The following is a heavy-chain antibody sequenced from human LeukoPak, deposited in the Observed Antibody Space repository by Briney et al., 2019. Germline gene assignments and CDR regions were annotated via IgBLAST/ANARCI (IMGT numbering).Heavy chain of an antibody. CDR3: AKLWSYYYDSTSYFDY. CDR2: ISGSGGRT. Sequence: GGSPRLSCAASGFTFRKYAMSWVRQAPGKGLEWVSIISGSGGRTDYGDSVKGRFTISRDNSKDTLYLQMNSLRVGDTAVYYCAKLWSYYYDSTSYFDYWGQGTQVTVSS. V-gene: IGHV3-23*01. J-gene: IGHJ4*02. D-gene: IGHD3-22*01. CDR1: GFTFRKYA.